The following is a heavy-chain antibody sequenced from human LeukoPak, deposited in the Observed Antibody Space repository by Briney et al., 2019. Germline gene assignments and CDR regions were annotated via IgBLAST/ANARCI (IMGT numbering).Heavy chain of an antibody. D-gene: IGHD3-10*01. V-gene: IGHV4-38-2*02. CDR2: IYHSGST. CDR1: GYPISSGYY. Sequence: SETLSLTCTVSGYPISSGYYWGWIRQPPGKGLEWIGSIYHSGSTYYNPSLKSRVTISVDTSKNQFSLKLSSVTAADTAVYYCASMVRGAHPNWGQGTLVTVSS. CDR3: ASMVRGAHPN. J-gene: IGHJ4*02.